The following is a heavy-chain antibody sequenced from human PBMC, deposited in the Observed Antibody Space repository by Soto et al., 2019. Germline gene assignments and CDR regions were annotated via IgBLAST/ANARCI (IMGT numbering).Heavy chain of an antibody. CDR2: ISGSGGTT. CDR3: ALRYCSRTSCPPLNKFFYMDV. CDR1: GLTFSNFGMYA. Sequence: PGGSLRLSCAASGLTFSNFGMYAMSWVRQAPGKGLEWVSGISGSGGTTHYADSVKGRFPISRDNSKRTLDLQMNSLRAEDTAVYYCALRYCSRTSCPPLNKFFYMDVWGKGTTVTVS. J-gene: IGHJ6*03. V-gene: IGHV3-23*01. D-gene: IGHD2-2*01.